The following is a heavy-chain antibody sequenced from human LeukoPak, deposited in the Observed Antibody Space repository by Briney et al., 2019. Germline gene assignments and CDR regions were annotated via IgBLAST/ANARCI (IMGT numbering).Heavy chain of an antibody. V-gene: IGHV1-8*01. Sequence: ASVKVSCKASGYTFTSYDINWVRQATGQGLEWMGWMNPNSGNTGYAQKFQGRVTMTRNTSISTAYMELSSLRSEDTAVYYCAREMVRTTVTTERYYYYYGMDVWGQGTTVTVSS. D-gene: IGHD4-17*01. CDR1: GYTFTSYD. CDR2: MNPNSGNT. CDR3: AREMVRTTVTTERYYYYYGMDV. J-gene: IGHJ6*02.